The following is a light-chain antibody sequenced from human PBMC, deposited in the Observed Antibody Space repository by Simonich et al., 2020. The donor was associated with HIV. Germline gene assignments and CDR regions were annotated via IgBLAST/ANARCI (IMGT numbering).Light chain of an antibody. CDR2: DVS. V-gene: IGLV2-11*01. CDR1: SSDVGCYNY. Sequence: QSALTQPRSVSGSPGQSVTISCTGTSSDVGCYNYVSWYQQHPGKAPQLMIYDVSQLPSGVPDRFPGSKSGHTASLTISGLQAEDEADYYCCSYAGSFNVVFGGGTKLTVL. J-gene: IGLJ2*01. CDR3: CSYAGSFNVV.